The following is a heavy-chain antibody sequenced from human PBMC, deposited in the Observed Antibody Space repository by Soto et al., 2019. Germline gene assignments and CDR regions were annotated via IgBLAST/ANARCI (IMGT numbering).Heavy chain of an antibody. CDR3: ARDNIAVAGTSPDY. J-gene: IGHJ4*02. Sequence: KPSETLSLTCAVYGGSFSGYYWSWIRQPPGKGLEWIGEINHSGSTNYNPSLKSRVTISVDTSKNQFSLKLSSVTAADTAVYYCARDNIAVAGTSPDYWGEGTLVTV. V-gene: IGHV4-34*01. CDR2: INHSGST. CDR1: GGSFSGYY. D-gene: IGHD6-19*01.